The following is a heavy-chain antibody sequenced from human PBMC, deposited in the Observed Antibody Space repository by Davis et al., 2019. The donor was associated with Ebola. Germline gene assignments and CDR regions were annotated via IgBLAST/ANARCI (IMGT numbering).Heavy chain of an antibody. CDR3: ARNSIAAAGTGFDP. Sequence: SETLSLTCTVSGGSISSYYWSWIRQPLGKGLEWIGYIYYSGSTNYNPSLKSRVTISVDTSKNQFSLKLSSVTAADTAVYYCARNSIAAAGTGFDPWGQGTLVTVSS. CDR1: GGSISSYY. V-gene: IGHV4-59*01. D-gene: IGHD6-13*01. CDR2: IYYSGST. J-gene: IGHJ5*02.